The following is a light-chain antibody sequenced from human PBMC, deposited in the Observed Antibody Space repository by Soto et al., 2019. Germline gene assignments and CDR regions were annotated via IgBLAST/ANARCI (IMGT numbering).Light chain of an antibody. V-gene: IGKV3-11*01. J-gene: IGKJ4*02. CDR3: QQRSSWPLT. CDR2: DAS. CDR1: QSISSC. Sequence: EIVLTQSPATLSLSPGERATLSCRASQSISSCLGWYQQKPGQAPRLLIYDASNRATGIPARFSGSGSGTDFTLTISSLEPEDFAVYYCQQRSSWPLTFGGGTKVDIK.